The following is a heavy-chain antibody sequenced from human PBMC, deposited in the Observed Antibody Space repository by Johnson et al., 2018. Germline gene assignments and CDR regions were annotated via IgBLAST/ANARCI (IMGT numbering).Heavy chain of an antibody. CDR3: ARDFRSSSYYYYMDV. V-gene: IGHV3-74*01. Sequence: VQLQESGGGLVQPGGSLRLSCAASGFTFSSYWMHWVRQAPGKGLVWVSRINSDVSSTTYADSVKGRFTISRDNAKNSLYLQMNSLRAEDTAVYYCARDFRSSSYYYYMDVWGKGTTVTVSS. D-gene: IGHD6-13*01. CDR2: INSDVSST. CDR1: GFTFSSYW. J-gene: IGHJ6*03.